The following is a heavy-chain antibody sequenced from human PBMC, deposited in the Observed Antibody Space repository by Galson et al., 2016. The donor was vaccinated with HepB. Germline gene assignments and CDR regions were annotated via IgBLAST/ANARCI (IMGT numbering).Heavy chain of an antibody. CDR2: IYYSGST. CDR3: ARNITPIRGGENWFDP. V-gene: IGHV4-39*01. D-gene: IGHD1-20*01. J-gene: IGHJ5*02. CDR1: GGSIATSNSY. Sequence: SETLSLTCTVSGGSIATSNSYWAWIRQPPGKGLDGIGSIYYSGSTHYNPSLKSRLTVSVDTSKNQFSLTLTSVTAADTGVYYCARNITPIRGGENWFDPWGQGTLVTVSS.